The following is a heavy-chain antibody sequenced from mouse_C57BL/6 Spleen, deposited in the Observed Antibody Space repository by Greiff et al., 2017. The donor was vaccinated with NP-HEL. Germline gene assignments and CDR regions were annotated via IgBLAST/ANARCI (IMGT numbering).Heavy chain of an antibody. CDR3: TRDGYYGSSYDYAMDY. J-gene: IGHJ4*01. D-gene: IGHD1-1*01. V-gene: IGHV5-9-1*02. Sequence: DVMLVESGEGLVKPGGSLKLSCAASGFTFSSYAMSWVRQTPEKRLEWVAYISSGGDYIYYADTVKGRFTISRDNARNTLYLQMSSLKSEDTAMYYCTRDGYYGSSYDYAMDYWGQGTSVTVSS. CDR2: ISSGGDYI. CDR1: GFTFSSYA.